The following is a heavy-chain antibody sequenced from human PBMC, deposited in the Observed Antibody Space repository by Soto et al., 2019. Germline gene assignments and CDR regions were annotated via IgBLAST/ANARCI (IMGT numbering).Heavy chain of an antibody. J-gene: IGHJ4*02. CDR1: GGSISSYY. CDR2: IYYIGST. V-gene: IGHV4-59*01. Sequence: SSETLSLTCTVSGGSISSYYWSWIRQPPGKGLEWIGYIYYIGSTNYNPSLKSRVTISVDTSKNQFSLRLSSVTPADTAVYYCARAGTAMVTLDYWGQGTLVTVSS. CDR3: ARAGTAMVTLDY. D-gene: IGHD5-18*01.